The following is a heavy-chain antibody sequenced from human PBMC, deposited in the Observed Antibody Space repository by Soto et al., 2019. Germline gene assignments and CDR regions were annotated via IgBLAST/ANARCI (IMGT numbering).Heavy chain of an antibody. Sequence: QLQLQESGSGLVKPSQTLSLTCAVSGGSISRGGYSWSWTRQPPGKGQEWIGYIYHSGSTYYNPSLTSRVTVSVDRSKNQFSLKMSSVTAEETAVYYCARVPDRWGQGTLVTVSS. CDR1: GGSISRGGYS. CDR2: IYHSGST. J-gene: IGHJ5*02. D-gene: IGHD2-2*01. CDR3: ARVPDR. V-gene: IGHV4-30-2*01.